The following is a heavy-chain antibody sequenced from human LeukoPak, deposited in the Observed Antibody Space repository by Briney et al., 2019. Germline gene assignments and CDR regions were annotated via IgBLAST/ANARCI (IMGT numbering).Heavy chain of an antibody. CDR3: ARELDCSSTSCYKYYYYMDV. J-gene: IGHJ6*03. Sequence: ASVKVSCKASGYTFTGYYMHWVRQAPGQGLEWMGWINPNSGGTNYAQEFQGRVTMTRDTSISTAYMELSRLRSDDTAVYYCARELDCSSTSCYKYYYYMDVWGKGTTVTVSS. D-gene: IGHD2-2*02. CDR1: GYTFTGYY. V-gene: IGHV1-2*02. CDR2: INPNSGGT.